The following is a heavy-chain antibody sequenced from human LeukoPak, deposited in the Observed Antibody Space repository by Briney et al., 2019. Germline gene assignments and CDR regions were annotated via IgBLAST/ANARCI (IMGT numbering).Heavy chain of an antibody. CDR1: GFTFSRYW. J-gene: IGHJ4*02. Sequence: GGSLRLSCAVSGFTFSRYWIHWVRQAPGKGLMWVSYVNNDGTGTSYADSVKGRFTMSRDNAKNTLYLQMNSLRAEDTAVYYCARGGIGGATPDYWGQGALVTVSS. V-gene: IGHV3-74*01. CDR2: VNNDGTGT. CDR3: ARGGIGGATPDY. D-gene: IGHD1-26*01.